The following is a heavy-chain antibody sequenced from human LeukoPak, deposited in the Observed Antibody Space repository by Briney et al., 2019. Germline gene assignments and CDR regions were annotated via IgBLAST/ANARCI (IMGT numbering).Heavy chain of an antibody. Sequence: ASVKVSCKASGYTFIGYYIHWVRQAPGQGLEWMGWINPNSGDTNYAQNFQGRVTMTRDTSISTAYMELSGLRSDDTAVYYCARVLYSSGWYGAWGQGTLVTVSS. D-gene: IGHD6-19*01. J-gene: IGHJ5*02. CDR1: GYTFIGYY. CDR2: INPNSGDT. CDR3: ARVLYSSGWYGA. V-gene: IGHV1-2*02.